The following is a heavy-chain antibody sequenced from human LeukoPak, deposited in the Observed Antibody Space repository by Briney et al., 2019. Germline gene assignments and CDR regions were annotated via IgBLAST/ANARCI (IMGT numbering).Heavy chain of an antibody. CDR3: AREPTGSWFDP. Sequence: PSETLSLTCAVYGGSFSGYYWSWIRQPPGKGLEWIGYIYYSGSTNYNPSLKSRVTISVDTSKNQFSLKLSSVTAADTAVYYCAREPTGSWFDPWGQGTLVTVSS. V-gene: IGHV4-59*01. CDR1: GGSFSGYY. J-gene: IGHJ5*02. CDR2: IYYSGST. D-gene: IGHD1-14*01.